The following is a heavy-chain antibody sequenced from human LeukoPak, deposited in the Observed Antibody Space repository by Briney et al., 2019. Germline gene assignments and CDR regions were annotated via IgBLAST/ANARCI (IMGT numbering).Heavy chain of an antibody. V-gene: IGHV4-59*01. Sequence: SETLSLTCTVSGGSISSYYWSWIRQPPGKGLEWIGYIYYSGSTNYNPSLKSRVTISVDTSKNQFSLKLSSVTAADTAVYYCARAEGGELPYYYYGMDVWGLGTTVTVSS. J-gene: IGHJ6*02. CDR1: GGSISSYY. CDR3: ARAEGGELPYYYYGMDV. CDR2: IYYSGST. D-gene: IGHD1-26*01.